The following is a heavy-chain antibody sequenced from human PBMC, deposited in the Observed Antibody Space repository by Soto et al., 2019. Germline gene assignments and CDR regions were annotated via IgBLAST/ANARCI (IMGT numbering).Heavy chain of an antibody. D-gene: IGHD2-21*01. CDR1: GFTFTSYW. J-gene: IGHJ6*04. CDR3: VREIASRL. V-gene: IGHV3-7*01. Sequence: EVQVVESGGGLVQPGGSLRLSCAASGFTFTSYWMTWVRQAPGRGLEWVANINKDGSEKSYVDSVKGRFTISRDNAKSSLSLQMTSLRADDTAVYYCVREIASRLWGKGTTVIVSS. CDR2: INKDGSEK.